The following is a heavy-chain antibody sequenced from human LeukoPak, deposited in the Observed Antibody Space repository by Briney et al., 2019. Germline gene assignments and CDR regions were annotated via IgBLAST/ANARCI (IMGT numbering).Heavy chain of an antibody. CDR2: MYSSGST. Sequence: SETLSLTCTVSSDSVSSGNNLWCWIRQTPGRGLEWIGFMYSSGSTTYNPSLKSRVAISVDTPKNQFSLTLSSVTAADTALYYCARVSASGTGPDSWGKGTLVTVSS. V-gene: IGHV4-61*01. J-gene: IGHJ4*02. CDR1: SDSVSSGNNL. D-gene: IGHD3-10*01. CDR3: ARVSASGTGPDS.